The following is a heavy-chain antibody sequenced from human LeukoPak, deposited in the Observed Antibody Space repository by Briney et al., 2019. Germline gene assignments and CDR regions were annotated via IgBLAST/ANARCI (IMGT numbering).Heavy chain of an antibody. CDR3: ARTGYSSSSGWAYYYYYYMDV. CDR2: ISSSSSTI. CDR1: GFTFSSYS. V-gene: IGHV3-48*02. Sequence: PGGSLRLSCAASGFTFSSYSMNWVRQAPGKGLEWVSYISSSSSTIYYADSVNGRFTISRDNAKNSLYLQMNSLRDEDTAVYYCARTGYSSSSGWAYYYYYYMDVWGKGTTVTVSS. J-gene: IGHJ6*03. D-gene: IGHD6-6*01.